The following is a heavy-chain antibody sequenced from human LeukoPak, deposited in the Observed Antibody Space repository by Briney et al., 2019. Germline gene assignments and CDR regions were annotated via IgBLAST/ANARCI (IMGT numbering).Heavy chain of an antibody. CDR3: ARVNSSGWYGNGYFDY. CDR2: IIPIFGTA. V-gene: IGHV1-69*05. D-gene: IGHD6-19*01. J-gene: IGHJ4*02. Sequence: GSSVKVSCKASGGTFSSYAISWVRQAPGQGLEWMERIIPIFGTANYAQKFQGRVTITTDESTSTAYMELSSLRSEDTAVYYCARVNSSGWYGNGYFDYWGQGTLVTVSS. CDR1: GGTFSSYA.